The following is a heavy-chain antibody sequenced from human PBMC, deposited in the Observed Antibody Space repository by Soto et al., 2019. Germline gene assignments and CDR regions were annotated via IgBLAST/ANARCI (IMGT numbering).Heavy chain of an antibody. CDR2: INPNSGGT. V-gene: IGHV1-2*02. J-gene: IGHJ4*02. D-gene: IGHD3-22*01. Sequence: ASVKVSCKASGYTFTGYYMHWVRQAPGQGLEWMGWINPNSGGTNYAQKFQGRVTMTRDTSISTAYMELSRLRSDDTAVYYCARPSSGYYYVVGYWGQGTLVIVSS. CDR3: ARPSSGYYYVVGY. CDR1: GYTFTGYY.